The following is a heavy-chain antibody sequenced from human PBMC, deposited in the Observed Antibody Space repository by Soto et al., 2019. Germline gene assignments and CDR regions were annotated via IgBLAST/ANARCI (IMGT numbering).Heavy chain of an antibody. CDR1: GFTFSNYA. D-gene: IGHD2-15*01. V-gene: IGHV3-23*01. CDR3: ARGTSGPVY. Sequence: PGGSLRLSCAASGFTFSNYAMSWVRQAPGKGLEWVSTINGGGGSTYYADSVKGRFTISRDNSKNTLYLQMNSLRAEDTAVFYCARGTSGPVYWGQVNLVTVSS. CDR2: INGGGGST. J-gene: IGHJ4*02.